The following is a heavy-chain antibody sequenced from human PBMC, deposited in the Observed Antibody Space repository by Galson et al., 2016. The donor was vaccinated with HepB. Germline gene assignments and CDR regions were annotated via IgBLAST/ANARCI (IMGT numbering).Heavy chain of an antibody. J-gene: IGHJ4*02. CDR2: IYYRGST. CDR1: GGSISSTSYY. V-gene: IGHV4-39*01. D-gene: IGHD3-10*01. CDR3: VLGGWSGFMVYYFDY. Sequence: SETLSLTCIVSGGSISSTSYYWAWIRQPPGKGLEWIGSIYYRGSTNYNPSLKSRVTISVDTSKNQFSLKLSSVTAADTAVYYCVLGGWSGFMVYYFDYWGQGTLVTVSS.